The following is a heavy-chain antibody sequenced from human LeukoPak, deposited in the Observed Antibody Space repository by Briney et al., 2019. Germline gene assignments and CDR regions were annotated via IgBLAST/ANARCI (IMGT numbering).Heavy chain of an antibody. D-gene: IGHD3-22*01. CDR1: GFTFSSYA. CDR2: ISGSGGST. V-gene: IGHV3-23*01. CDR3: ATADYDSSGKYYFDY. J-gene: IGHJ4*02. Sequence: GGSLRLSCAASGFTFSSYAMSWVRQAPGKGLEWVSAISGSGGSTYYADSVKGRFTISRDNSKNTLYLQMKSLRAEDTAVYYCATADYDSSGKYYFDYWGQGTLVTVSS.